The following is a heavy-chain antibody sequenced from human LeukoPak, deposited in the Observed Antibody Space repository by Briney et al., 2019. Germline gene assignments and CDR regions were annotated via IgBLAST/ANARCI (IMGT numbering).Heavy chain of an antibody. Sequence: SETLSLTCAVSGGSISGYYWSWIRQPPGKGLEWIGYFYNSATTYYNPSFESRVTISVDMSKNHFSLNLRSVTAADTAVYYCAREEPNYDSGGFYYALFDSWGQGTLVTVSS. D-gene: IGHD3-22*01. J-gene: IGHJ4*02. CDR1: GGSISGYY. CDR2: FYNSATT. V-gene: IGHV4-59*01. CDR3: AREEPNYDSGGFYYALFDS.